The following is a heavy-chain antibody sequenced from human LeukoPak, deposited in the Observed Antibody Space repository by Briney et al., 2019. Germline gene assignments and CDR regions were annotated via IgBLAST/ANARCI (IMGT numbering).Heavy chain of an antibody. CDR1: GYSFSGYC. CDR3: ARGWGAIEVPGTTDY. J-gene: IGHJ4*02. Sequence: ASVKVSCKASGYSFSGYCMHWVRQPPGQGLEWMGWINPNSGGKNSAQKFQGRVSMTRDTSISTAYMELSRLTSDDTAVYYCARGWGAIEVPGTTDYWGQGTLVTVSS. D-gene: IGHD1-1*01. CDR2: INPNSGGK. V-gene: IGHV1-2*02.